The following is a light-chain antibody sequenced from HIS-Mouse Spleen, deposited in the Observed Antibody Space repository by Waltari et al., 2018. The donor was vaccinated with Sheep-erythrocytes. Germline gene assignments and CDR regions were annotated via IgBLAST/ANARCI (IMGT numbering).Light chain of an antibody. CDR1: QGISSY. Sequence: AIRMTQSPSPFSASTGDRVTITCRASQGISSYLAWYQQKPGKAPKLLIYDASTLQSGVPSGFSDSGSGTDFTLTISCLQSEDFATYYCQQYNSYPRTFGQGTKVEIK. CDR2: DAS. V-gene: IGKV1-8*01. J-gene: IGKJ1*01. CDR3: QQYNSYPRT.